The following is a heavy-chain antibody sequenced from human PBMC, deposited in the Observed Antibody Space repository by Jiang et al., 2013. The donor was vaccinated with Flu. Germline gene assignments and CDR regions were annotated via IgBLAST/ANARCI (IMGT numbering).Heavy chain of an antibody. D-gene: IGHD3-3*01. Sequence: SGPGLVKPSETLSLTCTVSGGSISSYYWSWIRQPAGKGLEWIGRIYTSGSTNYNPSLKSRVTMSVDTSKNQFSLKLSSVTAADTAVYYCARSELRDFWSGWQESNNYYYYYMDVWGKGTTVTVSS. J-gene: IGHJ6*03. CDR1: GGSISSYY. CDR3: ARSELRDFWSGWQESNNYYYYYMDV. CDR2: IYTSGST. V-gene: IGHV4-4*07.